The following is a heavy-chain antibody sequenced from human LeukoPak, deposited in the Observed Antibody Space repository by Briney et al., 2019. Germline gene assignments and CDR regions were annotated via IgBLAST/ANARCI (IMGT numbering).Heavy chain of an antibody. D-gene: IGHD4-11*01. CDR1: GFTFSNAW. CDR2: IKSKTDGGTT. CDR3: TTDYSNPDWIGTDAFDI. V-gene: IGHV3-15*01. Sequence: PGGSLRLSCAASGFTFSNAWMSWVRQAPGKGLEWVGRIKSKTDGGTTDYAAPVKGRFTISRDDSKNTLYLQMSSLKTEDTAVYYCTTDYSNPDWIGTDAFDIWGQGTMVTVSS. J-gene: IGHJ3*02.